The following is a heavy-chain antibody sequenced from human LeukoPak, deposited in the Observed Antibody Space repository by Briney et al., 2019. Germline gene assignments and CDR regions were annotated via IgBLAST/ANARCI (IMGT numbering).Heavy chain of an antibody. V-gene: IGHV4-38-2*02. Sequence: SETLSLTCAVPGYSISSGYYWGWIRQPPGKGLEWVGSIYHSGSTYYNPSLKSRVTISVDTSQSQFSLKLSSVTAADTAVYYCARDRRGYTERDSYYFDYWGQGTLVTVSS. D-gene: IGHD5-18*01. CDR1: GYSISSGYY. J-gene: IGHJ4*02. CDR3: ARDRRGYTERDSYYFDY. CDR2: IYHSGST.